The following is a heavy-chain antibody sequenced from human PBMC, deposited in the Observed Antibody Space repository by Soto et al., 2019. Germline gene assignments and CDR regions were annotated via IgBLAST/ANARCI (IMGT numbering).Heavy chain of an antibody. J-gene: IGHJ4*02. CDR1: AYTFTNDG. CDR3: ARICSSWHLREFDS. D-gene: IGHD6-13*01. CDR2: ISAYNGNI. Sequence: QVQLVQSGGEVKKPVASVKVSCKASAYTFTNDGISWVRQAPGQGLEWMGWISAYNGNINYAQKFRGRATMTTDTYMSSAYLEVSSLRSDDTAVYYCARICSSWHLREFDSWGQGTLVTVSS. V-gene: IGHV1-18*01.